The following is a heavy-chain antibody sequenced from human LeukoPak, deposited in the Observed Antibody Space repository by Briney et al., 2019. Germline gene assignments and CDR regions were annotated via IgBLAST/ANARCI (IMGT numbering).Heavy chain of an antibody. D-gene: IGHD6-13*01. V-gene: IGHV5-51*01. Sequence: GESLKISCKGSGYSFTSYWIGWVRQMPGKGLEWMGIIYPGDSDTRYSPSFQGQVTISADKSISTAYLQWSSLKASDTAMYYCARNAVAAAGTNWFDPWGQGTLVTVSS. CDR3: ARNAVAAAGTNWFDP. J-gene: IGHJ5*02. CDR1: GYSFTSYW. CDR2: IYPGDSDT.